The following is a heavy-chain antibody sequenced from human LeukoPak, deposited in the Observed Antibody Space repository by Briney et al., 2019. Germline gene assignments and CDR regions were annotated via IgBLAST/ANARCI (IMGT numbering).Heavy chain of an antibody. CDR1: GGSITSSSYY. CDR2: IYTSGST. Sequence: SETLSLTCSVSGGSITSSSYYWSWIRQPAGKGLEWIGRIYTSGSTNYNPSLKSRVTISVDTSKNQFSLKLSSVTAADTAVYYCARVKSGASPGFDYYYYYYMDVWGKGTTVTVSS. CDR3: ARVKSGASPGFDYYYYYYMDV. J-gene: IGHJ6*03. D-gene: IGHD3-10*01. V-gene: IGHV4-61*02.